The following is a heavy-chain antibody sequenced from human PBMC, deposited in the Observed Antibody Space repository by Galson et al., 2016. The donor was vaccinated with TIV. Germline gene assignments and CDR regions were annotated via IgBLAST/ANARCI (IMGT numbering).Heavy chain of an antibody. D-gene: IGHD5-24*01. V-gene: IGHV1-69*13. CDR3: AISSRRDRYGHTNWFDP. J-gene: IGHJ5*02. CDR1: GDTFNSYA. Sequence: SVKVSCKASGDTFNSYAINWVRQAPGQGLEWVGRALPMFGTSNYAEEFQDRVTITADEPMSTAYMELSSLTSDDTAVYYCAISSRRDRYGHTNWFDPWGQGTLVTVSS. CDR2: ALPMFGTS.